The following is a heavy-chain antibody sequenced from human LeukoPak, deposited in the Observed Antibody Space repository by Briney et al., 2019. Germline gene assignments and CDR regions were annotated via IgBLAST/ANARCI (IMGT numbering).Heavy chain of an antibody. CDR3: ARDVPYSD. CDR2: IYYRGST. CDR1: GGSISSSSYY. D-gene: IGHD3-16*01. J-gene: IGHJ4*02. Sequence: PSETLSLTCTVSGGSISSSSYYWGWIRQPPGKGLEWIGNIYYRGSTYYNPSLKSRVTISVDTSKNQFSLKLSSVTAADTAVYYCARDVPYSDWGQGTLVTVSS. V-gene: IGHV4-39*07.